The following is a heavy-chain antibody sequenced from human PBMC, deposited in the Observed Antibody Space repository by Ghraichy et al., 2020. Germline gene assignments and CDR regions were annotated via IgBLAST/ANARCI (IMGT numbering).Heavy chain of an antibody. J-gene: IGHJ4*02. CDR2: INHSGST. CDR3: ARYQRWATFGY. CDR1: GGSFSGYY. Sequence: SETLSLTCAVYGGSFSGYYWSWIRQPPGKGLEWIGEINHSGSTNYNPSLKSRVTISVDTSKNQFSLKLSSVTAADTAVYYCARYQRWATFGYWGQGTLVTVSS. V-gene: IGHV4-34*01. D-gene: IGHD5-12*01.